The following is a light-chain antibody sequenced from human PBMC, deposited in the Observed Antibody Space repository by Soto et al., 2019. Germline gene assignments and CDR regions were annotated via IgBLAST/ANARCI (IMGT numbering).Light chain of an antibody. CDR2: GAS. CDR3: QQYNNWLWT. CDR1: QSVSSN. J-gene: IGKJ1*01. Sequence: EIVMTQSPATLSVSPGERATLSCRASQSVSSNLAWYQQKPGQAPRLLIYGASTRATAIPARFSGSGSGTEFTLTISSLQSEDSAVYYCQQYNNWLWTFGQGTKVEIK. V-gene: IGKV3-15*01.